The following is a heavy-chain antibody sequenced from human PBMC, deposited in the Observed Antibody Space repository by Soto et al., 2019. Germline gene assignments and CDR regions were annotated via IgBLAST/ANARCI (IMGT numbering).Heavy chain of an antibody. CDR1: GGSISSSSYY. V-gene: IGHV4-39*01. CDR3: ARHLGYCSGGSCYGHYYYYYGMDV. Sequence: SETLSLTCTVSGGSISSSSYYWGWIRQPPGKGLEWIGSIYYSGSTYYNPSLKSRVTISVDTSKNQFSLKLSSVTAADTAMYYCARHLGYCSGGSCYGHYYYYYGMDVWGQGTTVTVSS. J-gene: IGHJ6*02. D-gene: IGHD2-15*01. CDR2: IYYSGST.